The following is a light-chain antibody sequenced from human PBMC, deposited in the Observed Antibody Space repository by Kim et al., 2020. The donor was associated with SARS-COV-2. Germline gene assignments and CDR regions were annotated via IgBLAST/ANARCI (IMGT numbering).Light chain of an antibody. J-gene: IGLJ3*02. V-gene: IGLV2-14*03. CDR3: SSYTSSSTWV. Sequence: GQSITISCTATSSDVGGYNYVTWYQQHPGKAPKLVIYDVSNRPSGVSNRFSGSKSGNTASLTISGLQAEDEADYYCSSYTSSSTWVFGGGTQLTVL. CDR1: SSDVGGYNY. CDR2: DVS.